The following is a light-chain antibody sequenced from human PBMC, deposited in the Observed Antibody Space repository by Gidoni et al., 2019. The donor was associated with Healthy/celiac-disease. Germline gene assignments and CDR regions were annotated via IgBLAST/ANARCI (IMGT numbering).Light chain of an antibody. CDR3: QQSYITPTT. CDR2: AAS. V-gene: IGKV1-39*01. CDR1: QSISSY. J-gene: IGKJ5*01. Sequence: DILMTQSPSSLSASVGDRVTITCRASQSISSYLNWYQQKPGKAPKLLIYAASSLQSGVPSRFSGSGSGTDFTLTISSLQPEDFATYYCQQSYITPTTFGQGTRLKIK.